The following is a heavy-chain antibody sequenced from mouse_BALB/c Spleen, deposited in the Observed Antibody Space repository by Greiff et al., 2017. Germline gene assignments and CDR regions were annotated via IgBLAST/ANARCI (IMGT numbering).Heavy chain of an antibody. J-gene: IGHJ3*01. D-gene: IGHD2-4*01. CDR3: ARGRYDYPWFAY. V-gene: IGHV5-6-5*01. Sequence: EVQRVESGGGLVKPGGSLKLSCAASGFTFSSYAMSWVRQTPEKRLEWVASISSGGSTYYPDSVKGRFTISRDNARNILYLQMSSLRSEDTAMYYCARGRYDYPWFAYWGQGTLVTVSA. CDR1: GFTFSSYA. CDR2: ISSGGST.